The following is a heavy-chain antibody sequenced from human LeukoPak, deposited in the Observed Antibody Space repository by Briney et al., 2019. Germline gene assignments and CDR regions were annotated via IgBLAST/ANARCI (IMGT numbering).Heavy chain of an antibody. J-gene: IGHJ6*03. CDR3: ARRVGRWFGERAYYYNYMYV. CDR2: VNHSGST. CDR1: GGSFSGYY. D-gene: IGHD3-10*01. V-gene: IGHV4-34*01. Sequence: SETLSLTCAVYGGSFSGYYWSWIRQPPGKGLEWIGEVNHSGSTKYSPSLKSRVTISVDTSKNQFSLKLSSVTAADTAVYYCARRVGRWFGERAYYYNYMYVWGKGTTVTVSS.